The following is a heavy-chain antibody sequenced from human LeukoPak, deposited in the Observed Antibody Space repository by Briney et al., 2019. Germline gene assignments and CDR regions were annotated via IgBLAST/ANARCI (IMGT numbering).Heavy chain of an antibody. V-gene: IGHV3-43*02. CDR1: GFTFDDYA. CDR3: GKGTAKRNFGWLITREYYYGIDV. J-gene: IGHJ6*02. CDR2: ISGDGGST. D-gene: IGHD3-9*01. Sequence: GGSLRPSCAASGFTFDDYAMHWVRQAPGKGLEWVSLISGDGGSTYYADSVKGRFTISRDNSKNSLYLQMNSLRTEDTALYYCGKGTAKRNFGWLITREYYYGIDVWGQGTTVTVSS.